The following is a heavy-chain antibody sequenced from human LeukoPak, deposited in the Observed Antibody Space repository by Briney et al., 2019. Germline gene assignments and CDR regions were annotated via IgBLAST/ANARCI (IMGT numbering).Heavy chain of an antibody. CDR3: AIAGDSSTSCYRCFDY. Sequence: GGALEISLQGSGYRFTSYWIGWGRPMPGKGVGWRGIIYPGDSDTRYSPSCQRQITISADKSITPAYLQWSSLQASDTAMYYCAIAGDSSTSCYRCFDYWGQGTLVTVSS. V-gene: IGHV5-51*01. CDR2: IYPGDSDT. D-gene: IGHD2-2*02. J-gene: IGHJ4*02. CDR1: GYRFTSYW.